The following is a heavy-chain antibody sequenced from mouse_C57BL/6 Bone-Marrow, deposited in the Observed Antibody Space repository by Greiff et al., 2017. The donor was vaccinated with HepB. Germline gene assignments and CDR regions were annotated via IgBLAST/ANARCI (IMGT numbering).Heavy chain of an antibody. CDR3: ASWGVGAY. CDR2: ISNGGGST. Sequence: EVKLMESGGGLVQPGGSLKLSCAASGFTFSDYYMYWVRQTPEKRLEWVAYISNGGGSTYYPDTVKGRFTISRDKAKNTLYLQMSRLKSEDTAMYYCASWGVGAYWGQGTLVTVSA. CDR1: GFTFSDYY. V-gene: IGHV5-12*01. D-gene: IGHD1-1*01. J-gene: IGHJ3*01.